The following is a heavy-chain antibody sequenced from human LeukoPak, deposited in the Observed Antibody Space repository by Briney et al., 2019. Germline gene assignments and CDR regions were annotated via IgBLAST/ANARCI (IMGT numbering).Heavy chain of an antibody. J-gene: IGHJ4*02. CDR3: ARSSFPTFPLFDY. CDR1: GFTVSSNY. D-gene: IGHD2/OR15-2a*01. V-gene: IGHV3-66*02. CDR2: IHSGGST. Sequence: EGSLRLSCAASGFTVSSNYMSWVRQAPGKGLEWVSVIHSGGSTYYADSVKGRFTISRDNSKNTLYLQMNSLRAEDTAVYYCARSSFPTFPLFDYWGQGTLVTVSS.